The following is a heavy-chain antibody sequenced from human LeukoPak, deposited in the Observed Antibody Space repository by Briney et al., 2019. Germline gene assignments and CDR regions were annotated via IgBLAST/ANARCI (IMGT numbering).Heavy chain of an antibody. J-gene: IGHJ6*02. Sequence: PGGSLRLSCAASGFSFSSYGMHWVRQAAGEGLEWVAVIWYDGTNKYYADSVKGRFTISRDNAKNSLYLQMNSLRAEDTAVYYCARDQAPYCSGGSCYSSRLYYYYGMDVWGQGTTVTVSS. V-gene: IGHV3-33*01. CDR3: ARDQAPYCSGGSCYSSRLYYYYGMDV. CDR1: GFSFSSYG. CDR2: IWYDGTNK. D-gene: IGHD2-15*01.